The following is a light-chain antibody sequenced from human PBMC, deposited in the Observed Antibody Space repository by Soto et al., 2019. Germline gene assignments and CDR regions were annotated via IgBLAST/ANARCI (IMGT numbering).Light chain of an antibody. CDR3: QQLNTRAMST. J-gene: IGKJ2*01. V-gene: IGKV1-9*01. Sequence: IQLTQSPSSLSASVGDRVTITCRASQGISSYLAWYQQKPGKAPKLLIYAASTLQSGVPSRFSGSGSVTDFTLIISSLQPEDFPTYYCQQLNTRAMSTFGQGTKLEIK. CDR1: QGISSY. CDR2: AAS.